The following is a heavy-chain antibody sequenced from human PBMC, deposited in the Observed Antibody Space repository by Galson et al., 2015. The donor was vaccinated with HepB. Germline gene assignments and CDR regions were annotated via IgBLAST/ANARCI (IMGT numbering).Heavy chain of an antibody. Sequence: SVKVSCKVSGYTLTELSMHWVRQAPGKGLEWMGGFDPEDGETIYAQKFQGRVTMTEDTSTDTAYMELSSLRSEDTAVYYCATDPQGDDILTGYSFKIWGKGTTVTVSS. CDR3: ATDPQGDDILTGYSFKI. J-gene: IGHJ6*04. CDR2: FDPEDGET. D-gene: IGHD3-9*01. V-gene: IGHV1-24*01. CDR1: GYTLTELS.